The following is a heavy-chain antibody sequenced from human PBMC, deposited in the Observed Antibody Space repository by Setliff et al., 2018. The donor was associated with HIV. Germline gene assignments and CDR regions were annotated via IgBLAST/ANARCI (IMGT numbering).Heavy chain of an antibody. CDR1: GGSISSHF. Sequence: SETLSLTCTVSGGSISSHFWSWIRQPPGKGLEWIGTVSYSGSTNYNPSLKSRVTISVDTSKNQFSLKLSSVTAADTAVYYCARMWRWSGPESYYFDSWGRGTLVTVSS. J-gene: IGHJ4*02. CDR2: VSYSGST. V-gene: IGHV4-59*08. D-gene: IGHD2-21*01. CDR3: ARMWRWSGPESYYFDS.